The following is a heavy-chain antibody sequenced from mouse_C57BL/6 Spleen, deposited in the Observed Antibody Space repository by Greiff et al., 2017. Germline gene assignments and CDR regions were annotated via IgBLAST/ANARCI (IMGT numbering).Heavy chain of an antibody. J-gene: IGHJ1*03. Sequence: EVKLVESGGGLVKPGGSLKLSCAASGFTFSDYGMHWVRQAPAKGLEWVAYISSGSSTIYYAATVKGRFTISRDNAKNTLFLQMTSLRSEDTAMYYCARSSSWYFDVWGTGTTVTVSS. CDR2: ISSGSSTI. V-gene: IGHV5-17*01. CDR1: GFTFSDYG. CDR3: ARSSSWYFDV. D-gene: IGHD3-1*01.